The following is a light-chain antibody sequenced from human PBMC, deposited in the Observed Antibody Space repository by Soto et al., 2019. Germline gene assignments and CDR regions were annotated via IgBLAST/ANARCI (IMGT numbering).Light chain of an antibody. CDR1: QSISSW. CDR3: QQYNSYSWT. CDR2: KAS. Sequence: DIQMTQSPSTLSASVGDRVTITCRASQSISSWLAWYQQKPGKVPKLLIYKASNLDYGVPSRFSGSGSGTEFTLTISSLQPDDFATYYCQQYNSYSWTFGQGGKVAIK. J-gene: IGKJ1*01. V-gene: IGKV1-5*03.